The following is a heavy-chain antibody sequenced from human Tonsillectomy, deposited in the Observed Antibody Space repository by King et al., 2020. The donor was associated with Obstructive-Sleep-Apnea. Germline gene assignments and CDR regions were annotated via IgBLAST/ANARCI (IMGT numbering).Heavy chain of an antibody. V-gene: IGHV4-4*02. D-gene: IGHD5-12*01. CDR2: IYNSGIT. J-gene: IGHJ5*02. CDR1: GGSISSSNL. Sequence: VQLQESDPGLLKPSGTLSLTCAVSGGSISSSNLWSWVRQPPGKGLEWFGEIYNSGITNYNPALKSRVTISLDKYKNQFSLKLSSVTAADTAAYYCAGDRGYSGYDLWFDPWGQGTLVTVSS. CDR3: AGDRGYSGYDLWFDP.